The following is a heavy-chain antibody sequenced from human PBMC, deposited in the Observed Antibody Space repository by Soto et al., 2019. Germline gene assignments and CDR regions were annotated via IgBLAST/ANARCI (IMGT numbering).Heavy chain of an antibody. CDR3: ARVPPVPEDV. J-gene: IGHJ6*02. Sequence: EVQLLESGGGLVQPGGSLRLSCAASGFTFSSYAMHWVRQAPGKGLEYVSAISSNGGSTYYANSVKGRFTISRDNSKNTLYLQMGCLRAEDMAVYYCARVPPVPEDVWGQGTTVTVSS. CDR1: GFTFSSYA. CDR2: ISSNGGST. V-gene: IGHV3-64*01. D-gene: IGHD2-2*01.